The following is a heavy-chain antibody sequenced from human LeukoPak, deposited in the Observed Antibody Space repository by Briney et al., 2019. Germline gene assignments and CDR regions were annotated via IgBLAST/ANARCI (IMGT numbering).Heavy chain of an antibody. CDR2: TYYRSKWNN. V-gene: IGHV6-1*01. D-gene: IGHD6-19*01. J-gene: IGHJ3*02. Sequence: SQTLSLTCAISGDSVSSNSAAWNWIRQSPSRGLEWLGRTYYRSKWNNDYAVSVKSRITINPDRSKNQFSLQLNSVTPEDTAVYYCARDRIAVAGTRWEAFDIWGQGTMVTVSS. CDR3: ARDRIAVAGTRWEAFDI. CDR1: GDSVSSNSAA.